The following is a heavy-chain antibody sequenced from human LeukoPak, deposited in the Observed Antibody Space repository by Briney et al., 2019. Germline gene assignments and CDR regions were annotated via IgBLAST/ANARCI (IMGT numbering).Heavy chain of an antibody. CDR2: IYYSGST. J-gene: IGHJ4*02. Sequence: SETLSLTCTVSGGSISSGGYYWSWIRQHPGKGLEWIGYIYYSGSTYYNPSLKSRVTISVDTSKNQFSLKLSSVTAADTAVYYCARAVGVPAAFEYWGQGTLVTVSS. CDR1: GGSISSGGYY. V-gene: IGHV4-31*03. CDR3: ARAVGVPAAFEY. D-gene: IGHD2-2*01.